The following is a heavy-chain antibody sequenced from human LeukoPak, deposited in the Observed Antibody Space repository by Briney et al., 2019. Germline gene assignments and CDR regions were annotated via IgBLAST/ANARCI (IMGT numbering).Heavy chain of an antibody. V-gene: IGHV3-23*01. CDR3: ARDGYSGSYYRLYYFFMDV. CDR2: ISGSGDNM. J-gene: IGHJ6*03. CDR1: KFTFNNYA. D-gene: IGHD1-26*01. Sequence: GGSLRLSCLASKFTFNNYAMTWVRQAPGKGLEWVSSISGSGDNMDYADSVKGRFTISRDNSENTLYLQMNGLRGEDTAVYYCARDGYSGSYYRLYYFFMDVWGKGTTVTVSS.